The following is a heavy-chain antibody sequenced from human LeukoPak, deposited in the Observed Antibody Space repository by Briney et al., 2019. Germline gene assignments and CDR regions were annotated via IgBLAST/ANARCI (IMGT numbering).Heavy chain of an antibody. Sequence: PSQTLSLTCTVSGGSISSGDYYWSWIRQPPGKGLEWIGYIYYSGSTYYNPSLKGRLTISVDTSKNQFSLRLSSVTAADTAVYYCARHDYSNRADYYYYYMDVWGKGTTVTVSS. V-gene: IGHV4-30-4*01. CDR1: GGSISSGDYY. D-gene: IGHD4-11*01. CDR3: ARHDYSNRADYYYYYMDV. CDR2: IYYSGST. J-gene: IGHJ6*03.